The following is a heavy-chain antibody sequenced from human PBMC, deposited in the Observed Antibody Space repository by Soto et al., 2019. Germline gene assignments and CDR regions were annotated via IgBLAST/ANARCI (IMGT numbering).Heavy chain of an antibody. CDR1: GFTLTTYT. D-gene: IGHD1-26*01. V-gene: IGHV3-21*01. Sequence: GGSMRLSCAASGFTLTTYTMNWVRQAPGMGLEWVSSINGRGNYKYYTDSVEGRFTISRDNAQNSLYLQMNSLRAEDTAVYYCAREDGVVGATSAFDYWGQGTLVTVSS. CDR3: AREDGVVGATSAFDY. J-gene: IGHJ4*02. CDR2: INGRGNYK.